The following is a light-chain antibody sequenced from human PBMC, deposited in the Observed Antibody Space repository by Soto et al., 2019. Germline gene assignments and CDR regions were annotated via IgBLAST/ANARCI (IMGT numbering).Light chain of an antibody. CDR1: SSNIGTKT. J-gene: IGLJ2*01. Sequence: QSVLTQPPSASGIPGQRVTISCSGSSSNIGTKTVSWYQQLPGTAPKVLIYTNNQRPSGVPDRFSGSKSGTSASRAISGRQSEDEADYYCAAWDDSLSGVVFGGGTKLTVL. CDR2: TNN. CDR3: AAWDDSLSGVV. V-gene: IGLV1-44*01.